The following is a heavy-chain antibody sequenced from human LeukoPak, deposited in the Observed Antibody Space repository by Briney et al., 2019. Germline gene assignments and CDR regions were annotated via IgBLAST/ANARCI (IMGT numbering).Heavy chain of an antibody. CDR1: GFTFSSYY. Sequence: GGSLRLSCAASGFTFSSYYMHWVRQAPGKGLAWVSRINSDGSSTTYADSVKGRFTISRDNAKNTLYLQMNSLRAEDTAVYHCARVPHCSSSSCYSWFDPWGQGTLVTVSS. D-gene: IGHD2-2*01. J-gene: IGHJ5*02. CDR3: ARVPHCSSSSCYSWFDP. V-gene: IGHV3-74*03. CDR2: INSDGSST.